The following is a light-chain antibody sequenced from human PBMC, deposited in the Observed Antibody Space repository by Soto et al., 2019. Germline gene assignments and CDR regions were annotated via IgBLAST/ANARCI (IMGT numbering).Light chain of an antibody. J-gene: IGKJ1*01. CDR3: QQYGTSPPT. Sequence: EIILTQSPDTLSLSPGERATLSCRASQTVSSNYLAWCQQRPGQAPRLLISGASSRATGIPDRFSGSGSGTDFTLTISRLEPEDFAVFYCQQYGTSPPTFGQGTKVDI. CDR1: QTVSSNY. CDR2: GAS. V-gene: IGKV3-20*01.